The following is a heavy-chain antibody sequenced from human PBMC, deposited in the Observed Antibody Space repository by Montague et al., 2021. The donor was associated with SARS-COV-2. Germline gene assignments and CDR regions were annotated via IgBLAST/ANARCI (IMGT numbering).Heavy chain of an antibody. D-gene: IGHD4-23*01. CDR3: ARGGGTSADPYYDGMDV. Sequence: SETLSLTCTVSGGPISRNFWNWIRQPPGKGLEWIGYIYYSGTTNCNPSLKSRVTMSVDTSKNQSSLKLNSVTAADTAVYYCARGGGTSADPYYDGMDVWGLGTTVTVSS. V-gene: IGHV4-59*01. J-gene: IGHJ6*02. CDR2: IYYSGTT. CDR1: GGPISRNF.